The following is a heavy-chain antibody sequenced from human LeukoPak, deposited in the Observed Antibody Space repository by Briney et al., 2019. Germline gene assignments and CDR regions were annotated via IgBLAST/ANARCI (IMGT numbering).Heavy chain of an antibody. J-gene: IGHJ4*02. CDR1: GGSFSGYY. CDR3: ARRGGGEEDY. V-gene: IGHV4-34*01. Sequence: SETLSLTCAVYGGSFSGYYWSWIRQPPGKGLEWIGEIDHRGSTNYNPSLKSRVTISVDTTKNQFPLKLSSVTAADTAVYNCARRGGGEEDYWGQGTLVTVPS. D-gene: IGHD3-16*01. CDR2: IDHRGST.